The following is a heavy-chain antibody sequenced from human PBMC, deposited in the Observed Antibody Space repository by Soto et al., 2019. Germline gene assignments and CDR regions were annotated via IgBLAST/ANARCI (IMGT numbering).Heavy chain of an antibody. Sequence: ASVKVSCKASGYTFTSYYMHWVRQAPGQGLEWMGRINPSGGSTSYAQKLQGRVTMTTDTSTSTAYMELRSLRSDDTAVYYCARVLSGSYFHFDYWGQGTLVTVSS. CDR2: INPSGGST. CDR3: ARVLSGSYFHFDY. V-gene: IGHV1-46*01. J-gene: IGHJ4*02. D-gene: IGHD1-26*01. CDR1: GYTFTSYY.